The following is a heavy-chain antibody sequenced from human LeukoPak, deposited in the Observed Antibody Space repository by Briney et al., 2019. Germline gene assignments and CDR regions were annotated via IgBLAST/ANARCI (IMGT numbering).Heavy chain of an antibody. J-gene: IGHJ5*02. CDR1: GYSTSSDNW. CDR3: ARKPNSIYWFDP. Sequence: SDTLSLTCAVSGYSTSSDNWWGWIRQPPGKGLEWIGYIHYSGITYYSPSLKSRVTLSVDTSENQFSLRLSSVTAVDTAVYYCARKPNSIYWFDPWGQGTLVTVSS. V-gene: IGHV4-28*01. D-gene: IGHD4-23*01. CDR2: IHYSGIT.